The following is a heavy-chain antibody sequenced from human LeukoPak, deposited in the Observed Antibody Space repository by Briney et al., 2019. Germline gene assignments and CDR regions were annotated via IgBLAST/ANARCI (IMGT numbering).Heavy chain of an antibody. CDR1: GGSFSGYY. CDR2: INHSGST. Sequence: SETLSLTCAVYGGSFSGYYWSWIRHPPGKGLEWIGEINHSGSTNYNPSLKSRVTISVDTSKNQFSLKLSSVTAADTAVYYCARGGDCSSTSCYWPYYGMDVWGQGTTVTVSS. D-gene: IGHD2-2*01. CDR3: ARGGDCSSTSCYWPYYGMDV. V-gene: IGHV4-34*01. J-gene: IGHJ6*02.